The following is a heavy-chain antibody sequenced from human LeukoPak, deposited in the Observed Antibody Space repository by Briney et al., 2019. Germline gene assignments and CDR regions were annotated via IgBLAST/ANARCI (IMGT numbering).Heavy chain of an antibody. CDR1: GYTFTSYY. D-gene: IGHD3-22*01. Sequence: ASVKVSCKASGYTFTSYYMHWVRQATGQGLEWMGWMNPNSGNTGYAQKFQGRVTMTRNTSISTAYMELSSLRSEDTAVYYCARDLRASDSSGYYYDAFDIWGQGTMVTVSS. CDR2: MNPNSGNT. V-gene: IGHV1-8*02. CDR3: ARDLRASDSSGYYYDAFDI. J-gene: IGHJ3*02.